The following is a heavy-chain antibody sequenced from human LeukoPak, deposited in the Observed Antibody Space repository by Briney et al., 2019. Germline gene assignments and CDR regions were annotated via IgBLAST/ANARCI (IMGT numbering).Heavy chain of an antibody. CDR3: AKADSMTKAFEHFQH. CDR2: FSNSGGTT. CDR1: GFTFSSYV. Sequence: PGGSLRLSCAASGFTFSSYVMSWVRQAPGKGLEWVSAFSNSGGTTYYGDSVKGRFTISRDNSKNTLYLEMNSLRAEDTAVYYCAKADSMTKAFEHFQHWGQGTLVTVSS. J-gene: IGHJ1*01. V-gene: IGHV3-23*01. D-gene: IGHD2-21*01.